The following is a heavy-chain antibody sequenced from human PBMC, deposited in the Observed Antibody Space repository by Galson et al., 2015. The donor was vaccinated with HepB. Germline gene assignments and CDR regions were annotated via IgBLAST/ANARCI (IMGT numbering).Heavy chain of an antibody. Sequence: SLRLSCAASGFTFSDYYMSWIRQAPGKGLEWVSYISSSSSYTNYADSVKGRFTISRDNAKNSLYLQMNSLRAEDTAVYYCARDTYCSSTSCYYLYYMDVWGKGTTVTVSS. CDR1: GFTFSDYY. CDR2: ISSSSSYT. D-gene: IGHD2-2*01. CDR3: ARDTYCSSTSCYYLYYMDV. J-gene: IGHJ6*03. V-gene: IGHV3-11*06.